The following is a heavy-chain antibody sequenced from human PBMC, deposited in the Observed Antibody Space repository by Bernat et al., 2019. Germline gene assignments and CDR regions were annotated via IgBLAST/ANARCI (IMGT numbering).Heavy chain of an antibody. J-gene: IGHJ5*02. Sequence: QVQLQESGPGLVKPSGTLSLTCAVSGGSISSSNWWSWVRQPPGKGLEWIGEIYHSGSFKYNPSLKSRVTISVGKSKNHFSLKLTSVTAADTAVYYCARGIAVAATSYNWFDPWGQGTLVTVSS. V-gene: IGHV4-4*02. CDR1: GGSISSSNW. CDR2: IYHSGSF. D-gene: IGHD6-19*01. CDR3: ARGIAVAATSYNWFDP.